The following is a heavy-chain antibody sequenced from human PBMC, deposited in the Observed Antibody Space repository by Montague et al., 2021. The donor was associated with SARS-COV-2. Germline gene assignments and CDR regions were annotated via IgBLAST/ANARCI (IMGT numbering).Heavy chain of an antibody. Sequence: SETLSLTCTVSGGSIRDSDYYWTWIRQPAGKGLEWIGRLYTSGSTTHNPSLKSRVTMSVDTSKNQFSLNVTSVTAADTAIYYCARESGYSSGWRYYYVMDVWGQGTTVTVS. CDR3: ARESGYSSGWRYYYVMDV. V-gene: IGHV4-4*07. D-gene: IGHD6-19*01. CDR2: LYTSGST. CDR1: GGSIRDSDYY. J-gene: IGHJ6*02.